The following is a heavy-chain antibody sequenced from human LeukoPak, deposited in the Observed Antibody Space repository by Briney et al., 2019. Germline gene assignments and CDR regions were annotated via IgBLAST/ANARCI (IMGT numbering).Heavy chain of an antibody. CDR3: ARDLNRIAVAGTLGYYYYYGMDV. Sequence: ASVKVSCKASGYSFTTYGMNWVPQAPGQGLEWMGWFNTYTGNPTYAQGFTGRFVFSMDTSASTAYLQISSLRAEDTAVYYCARDLNRIAVAGTLGYYYYYGMDVWGQGTTVTVSS. CDR1: GYSFTTYG. CDR2: FNTYTGNP. V-gene: IGHV7-81*01. D-gene: IGHD6-19*01. J-gene: IGHJ6*02.